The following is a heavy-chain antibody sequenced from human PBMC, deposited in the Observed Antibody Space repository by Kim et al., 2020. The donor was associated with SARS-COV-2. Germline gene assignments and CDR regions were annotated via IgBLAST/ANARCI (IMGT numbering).Heavy chain of an antibody. Sequence: YADSVKGRCTISRDNAKNTLYLQMNSLRAEDTAVYYCARAGYSSSWYFDYWGQGTLVTVSS. D-gene: IGHD6-13*01. V-gene: IGHV3-74*01. CDR3: ARAGYSSSWYFDY. J-gene: IGHJ4*02.